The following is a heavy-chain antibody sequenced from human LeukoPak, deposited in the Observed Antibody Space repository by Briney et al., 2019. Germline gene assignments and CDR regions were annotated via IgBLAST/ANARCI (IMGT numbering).Heavy chain of an antibody. CDR3: ARAVADTGWAFDI. D-gene: IGHD6-19*01. V-gene: IGHV4-30-4*01. Sequence: SQTLSLTCTVSGGSISSGDYYWSWIRQPPGKGLEWIGYIYYSGSTNYNPSLKSRVTISVDASKNQFSLKLTSVTAADTAVYYCARAVADTGWAFDIWGQGTMVTVSS. CDR1: GGSISSGDYY. CDR2: IYYSGST. J-gene: IGHJ3*02.